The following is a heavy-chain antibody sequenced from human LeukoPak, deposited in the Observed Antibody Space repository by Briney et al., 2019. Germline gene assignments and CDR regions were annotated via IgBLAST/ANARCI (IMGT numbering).Heavy chain of an antibody. D-gene: IGHD5-18*01. Sequence: GGSLRLSCAASGFTVSSNYMSWVRQAPGKGLEWVSVIYSGGSTYYADSVKGRFTISRDNSKNTLCLQMNSLRAEDTAVYYCAREQGGIQLWLLYYYGMDVWGQGTTVTVSS. J-gene: IGHJ6*02. CDR3: AREQGGIQLWLLYYYGMDV. CDR2: IYSGGST. V-gene: IGHV3-53*05. CDR1: GFTVSSNY.